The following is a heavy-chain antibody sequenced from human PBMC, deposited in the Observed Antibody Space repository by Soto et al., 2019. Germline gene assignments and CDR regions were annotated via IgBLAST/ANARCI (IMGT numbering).Heavy chain of an antibody. Sequence: SETLSLTCTVSGGSISSGGYYWSWIRQHPGKGLEWIGYIYYSGSTYYNPSLKSRVTISVDTSKNQFSLKLSSVTAADTAVYYCARDRGGDYYMDVWGKGTTVTVSS. J-gene: IGHJ6*03. CDR1: GGSISSGGYY. V-gene: IGHV4-31*03. CDR2: IYYSGST. D-gene: IGHD3-10*01. CDR3: ARDRGGDYYMDV.